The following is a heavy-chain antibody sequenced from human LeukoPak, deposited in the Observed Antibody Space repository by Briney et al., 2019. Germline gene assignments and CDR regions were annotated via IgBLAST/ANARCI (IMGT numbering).Heavy chain of an antibody. Sequence: SETLSLTCTVSGDSISSYYWSWIRQPPGKGLEWIGYVYDSGSTNYNPTLKSRVSISVDTSKNQFSLKLISVTAADTAVYYCARQADDYGDLRGGNWFDPWGQGTLVTVSS. CDR3: ARQADDYGDLRGGNWFDP. D-gene: IGHD4-17*01. CDR1: GDSISSYY. CDR2: VYDSGST. J-gene: IGHJ5*02. V-gene: IGHV4-59*01.